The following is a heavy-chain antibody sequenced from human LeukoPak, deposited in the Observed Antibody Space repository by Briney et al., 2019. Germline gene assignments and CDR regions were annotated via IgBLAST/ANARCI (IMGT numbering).Heavy chain of an antibody. D-gene: IGHD2-2*01. CDR3: ARTDCSSTSCYEAGQGAFDI. Sequence: SVKVSCEASGGTFSSYAISWVRQAPGQGLEWMGGIIPIFGTANYAQKFQGRVTITADESTSTAYMELSSLRSEDTAVYYCARTDCSSTSCYEAGQGAFDIWGQGTMVTVSS. J-gene: IGHJ3*02. CDR1: GGTFSSYA. V-gene: IGHV1-69*01. CDR2: IIPIFGTA.